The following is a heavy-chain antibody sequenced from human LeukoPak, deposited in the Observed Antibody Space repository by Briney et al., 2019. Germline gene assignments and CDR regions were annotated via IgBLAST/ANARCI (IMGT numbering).Heavy chain of an antibody. CDR3: AKDRSNKVGPEIGP. Sequence: PGGSLRLSCAASGFTFSSYAMSWVRQAPGKGLEWVSSISGSGGRTYYADSVKGRFTISRDNFKNTLYLQMDSLRAEDTAVFYCAKDRSNKVGPEIGPWGQGTLVTVSS. V-gene: IGHV3-23*01. J-gene: IGHJ5*02. CDR1: GFTFSSYA. CDR2: ISGSGGRT. D-gene: IGHD1-26*01.